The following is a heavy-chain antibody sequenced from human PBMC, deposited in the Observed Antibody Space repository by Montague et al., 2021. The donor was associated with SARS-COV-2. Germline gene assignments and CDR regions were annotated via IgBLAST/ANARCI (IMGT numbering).Heavy chain of an antibody. D-gene: IGHD3-10*01. CDR3: AREYRGDETVLRWFGELLFSGNGLDL. CDR2: ISYDGSNK. V-gene: IGHV3-30-3*01. J-gene: IGHJ5*02. Sequence: SLRLSCSASGFTFSSYAMHWVRQAPGKGLEWVAVISYDGSNKYYADSVKGRFTISRDNSKNTLYLQMNSLRAEDTAVYYCAREYRGDETVLRWFGELLFSGNGLDLWGQGTMVTVSS. CDR1: GFTFSSYA.